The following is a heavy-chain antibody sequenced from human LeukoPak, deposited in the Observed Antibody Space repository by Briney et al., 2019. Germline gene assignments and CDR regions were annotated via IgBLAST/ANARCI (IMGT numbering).Heavy chain of an antibody. CDR2: IYWDDDK. V-gene: IGHV2-5*02. J-gene: IGHJ3*02. D-gene: IGHD6-13*01. CDR3: AHSQIAAAGTMGAFDI. CDR1: GFSLSTSGVG. Sequence: SGPTLVKPTQTLTLTCTFSGFSLSTSGVGVGWIRQPPGKALEWPALIYWDDDKRYSPSLKSRLTITKDTSKNQVVLTMTNMDPVDTATYYCAHSQIAAAGTMGAFDIWGQGTMVTVSS.